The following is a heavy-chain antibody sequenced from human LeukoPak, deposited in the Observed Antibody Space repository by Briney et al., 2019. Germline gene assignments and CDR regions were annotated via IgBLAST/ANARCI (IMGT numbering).Heavy chain of an antibody. J-gene: IGHJ5*02. CDR1: GSTFTNYG. CDR3: AKHSASDSGYWLLP. Sequence: GGSLRLACAASGSTFTNYGMTWVRQTPGKGLEWVSTIRGVGTSTSYADSVKGRFTISRDTSKNTLYLQMNNLRAEDTAVYYCAKHSASDSGYWLLPWGQGTLVTVSS. CDR2: IRGVGTST. D-gene: IGHD5-12*01. V-gene: IGHV3-23*01.